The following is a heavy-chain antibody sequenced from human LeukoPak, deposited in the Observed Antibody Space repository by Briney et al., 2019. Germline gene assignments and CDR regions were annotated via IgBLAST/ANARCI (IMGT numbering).Heavy chain of an antibody. D-gene: IGHD6-19*01. J-gene: IGHJ3*02. Sequence: GGSLRLSCAASGFTFSSYAMSWVRQAPGKGLEWVSAISGSGGSTHYADSVKGRFTISRDNSKNTLYLQMNSLRAEDTAVYYCAKAHVRQWLVFGGNPTQDGAFDIWGQGTMVTVSS. V-gene: IGHV3-23*01. CDR1: GFTFSSYA. CDR3: AKAHVRQWLVFGGNPTQDGAFDI. CDR2: ISGSGGST.